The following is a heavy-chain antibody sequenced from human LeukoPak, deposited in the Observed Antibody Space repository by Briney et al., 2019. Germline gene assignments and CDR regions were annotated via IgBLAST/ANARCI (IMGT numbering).Heavy chain of an antibody. D-gene: IGHD6-13*01. CDR3: ATRYSSSWRTPGGFDY. CDR1: GFTFSPYW. Sequence: GGSLRLSCAASGFTFSPYWMSWVRQAPGKGLEWVASIKQDGSGKYYVDSVKGRFTISRDNAKNALYLQLNSLRAEDTAVYYCATRYSSSWRTPGGFDYWGQGTLVTVSS. CDR2: IKQDGSGK. V-gene: IGHV3-7*03. J-gene: IGHJ4*02.